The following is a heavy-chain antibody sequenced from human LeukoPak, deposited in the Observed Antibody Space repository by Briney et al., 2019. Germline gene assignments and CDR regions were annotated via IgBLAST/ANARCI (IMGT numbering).Heavy chain of an antibody. CDR2: IYYSGCT. J-gene: IGHJ4*02. D-gene: IGHD3-10*01. CDR1: GGSISSGGYY. CDR3: ARDGTYGSGSYSKGFDY. Sequence: SQTLSLTCTVSGGSISSGGYYWSWIRQHPGKGLEWIGYIYYSGCTYYNPSLKSRVTISVDTSKNQFSLKLSSVTAADTAVYYCARDGTYGSGSYSKGFDYWGQGTLVTVSS. V-gene: IGHV4-31*03.